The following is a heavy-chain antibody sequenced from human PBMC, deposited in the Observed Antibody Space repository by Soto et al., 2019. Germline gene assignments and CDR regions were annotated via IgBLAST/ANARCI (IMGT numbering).Heavy chain of an antibody. D-gene: IGHD3-3*01. CDR3: ARSKEPSYDFWYGIDV. Sequence: GASVKVSCKASGGTFSSYAISWVRQAPGQGLEWMGGIIPIFGTANYAQKFQGRVTITADKSTSTAYMELRSPRSEDTAVYYCARSKEPSYDFWYGIDVWGQGSRVT. CDR2: IIPIFGTA. V-gene: IGHV1-69*06. CDR1: GGTFSSYA. J-gene: IGHJ6*02.